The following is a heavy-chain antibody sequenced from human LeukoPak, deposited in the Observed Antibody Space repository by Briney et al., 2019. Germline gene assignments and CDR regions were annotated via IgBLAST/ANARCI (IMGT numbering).Heavy chain of an antibody. CDR3: ARREIAAYYYMDV. CDR2: IIPIFGTA. V-gene: IGHV1-69*06. D-gene: IGHD6-13*01. CDR1: GGTFSSYA. J-gene: IGHJ6*03. Sequence: GASVKVSCKASGGTFSSYAISWVRQAPGQGLEWMGGIIPIFGTANYAQKIQGRVTITADKSTSTAYMELSSLRSEDTAVYYCARREIAAYYYMDVWGKGTTVTVSS.